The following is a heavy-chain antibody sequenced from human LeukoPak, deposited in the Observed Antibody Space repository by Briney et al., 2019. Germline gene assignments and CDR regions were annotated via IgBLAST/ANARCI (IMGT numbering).Heavy chain of an antibody. CDR1: GYTFTSYD. CDR2: INPNSGGT. J-gene: IGHJ5*02. D-gene: IGHD2-15*01. Sequence: ASVKVSCKASGYTFTSYDINWVRQAPGQGLEWMGWINPNSGGTNYAQKFQGRVTMTRDTSISTAYMELSRLRSDDTAVYYCATTPKYCSGGSCYGGSFDPWGQGTLVTVSS. CDR3: ATTPKYCSGGSCYGGSFDP. V-gene: IGHV1-2*02.